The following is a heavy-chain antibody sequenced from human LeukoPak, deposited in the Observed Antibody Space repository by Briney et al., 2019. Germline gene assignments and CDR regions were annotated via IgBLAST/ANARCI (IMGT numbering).Heavy chain of an antibody. Sequence: GGSLRLSCAASGFTFSSYSINWVRQAPGKGLEWVSCVSSTSSFIYYADSVKGRFTISRDNAKNSLYLQMNSLRAEDTAVYYCIRALSGTDDYWGQGTLVTVSS. D-gene: IGHD2-15*01. V-gene: IGHV3-21*01. CDR3: IRALSGTDDY. CDR2: VSSTSSFI. J-gene: IGHJ4*02. CDR1: GFTFSSYS.